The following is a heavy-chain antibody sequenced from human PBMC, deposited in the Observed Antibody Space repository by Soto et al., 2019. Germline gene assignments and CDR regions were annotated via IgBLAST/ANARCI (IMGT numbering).Heavy chain of an antibody. Sequence: QVQLVESGGGVVQPGRSLRLSCAASGFTFSSYGMHWVRQAPGKGLEWVAVISYDGSNKYYADSVKGRFTISRDNSKNTLYLQMNSLRAEDTAVYYCAKVDVGYSYGYGRDYYYYYGMDVWGQGTTVTVSS. D-gene: IGHD5-18*01. CDR2: ISYDGSNK. J-gene: IGHJ6*02. CDR1: GFTFSSYG. V-gene: IGHV3-30*18. CDR3: AKVDVGYSYGYGRDYYYYYGMDV.